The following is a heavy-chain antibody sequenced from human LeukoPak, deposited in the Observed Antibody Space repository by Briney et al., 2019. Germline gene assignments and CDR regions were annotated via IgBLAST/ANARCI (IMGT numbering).Heavy chain of an antibody. CDR3: ARDGYSSGWYTIDY. V-gene: IGHV4-59*01. J-gene: IGHJ4*02. D-gene: IGHD6-19*01. CDR1: GGSISSYY. Sequence: SETLSLTCTVSGGSISSYYWSWIRQPPGKGLEWIGYIYYSGSTNYNPSLKSRVTISVDTSKNQFSLKLSSVTAADTAVYYCARDGYSSGWYTIDYWGQGTLVTVSS. CDR2: IYYSGST.